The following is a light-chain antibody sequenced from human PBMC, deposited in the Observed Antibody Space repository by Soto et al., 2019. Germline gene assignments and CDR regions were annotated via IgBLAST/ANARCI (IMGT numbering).Light chain of an antibody. CDR1: SSNIGSNF. Sequence: QSVLTQPPSASGTPGQRVTLSCSGSSSNIGSNFVYWYQQLPGTAPKLLIYRNDQRALGVPDRFSGSKSGTSASLAISGLRSEDEADYYCAAWDDSLKVVFGGGTKLTVL. CDR3: AAWDDSLKVV. V-gene: IGLV1-47*01. J-gene: IGLJ2*01. CDR2: RND.